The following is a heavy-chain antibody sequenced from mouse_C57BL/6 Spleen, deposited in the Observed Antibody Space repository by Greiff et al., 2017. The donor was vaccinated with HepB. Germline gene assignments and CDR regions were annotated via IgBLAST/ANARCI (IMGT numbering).Heavy chain of an antibody. J-gene: IGHJ3*01. CDR2: INPNNGGT. V-gene: IGHV1-18*01. CDR1: GYTFTDYN. Sequence: EVKLEESGPELVKPGASVKIPCKASGYTFTDYNMDWVKQSHGKSLEWIGDINPNNGGTIYNQKFKGKATLTVDKSSSTAYMELRSLTSEDTAVYYCARERFAYWGQGTLVTVSA. CDR3: ARERFAY.